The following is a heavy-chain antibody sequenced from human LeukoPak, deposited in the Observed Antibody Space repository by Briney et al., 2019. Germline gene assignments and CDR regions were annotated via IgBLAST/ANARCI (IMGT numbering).Heavy chain of an antibody. J-gene: IGHJ4*02. CDR1: GFTFSSYA. Sequence: GGSLRLSCAASGFTFSSYAMSWVRQAPGKGLEWVSAISGSGGSTYYADSVKGRFTISRDNSKNTLHLQMNSLRAEDTAVYYCAKDPWGLNSSSRRVSAFDYWGQGTLVTVSS. V-gene: IGHV3-23*01. D-gene: IGHD2/OR15-2a*01. CDR2: ISGSGGST. CDR3: AKDPWGLNSSSRRVSAFDY.